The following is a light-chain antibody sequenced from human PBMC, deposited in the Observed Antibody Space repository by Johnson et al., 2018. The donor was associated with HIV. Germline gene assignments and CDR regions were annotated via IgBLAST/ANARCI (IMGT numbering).Light chain of an antibody. J-gene: IGLJ1*01. V-gene: IGLV1-51*02. CDR2: ENN. Sequence: QSVLTQSPSVSAAPGQKVTISCSGSSSNIGNNYVSWYQQLPGTAPKLLIYENNKRPSGIPDRFSGSKSGTSATLGITGLQTGAEADFYCGKWDSSLSAGGGFGTGTKVTVL. CDR1: SSNIGNNY. CDR3: GKWDSSLSAGGG.